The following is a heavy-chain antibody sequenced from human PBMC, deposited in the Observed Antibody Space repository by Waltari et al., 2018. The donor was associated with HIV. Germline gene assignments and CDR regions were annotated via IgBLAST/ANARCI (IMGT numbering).Heavy chain of an antibody. Sequence: QVQLVESGGGVAQPGRSLRLPCAASGFSFRNYAMHWVRQAPGKGLEWPTLISYDETNEYYTDSVRGRFTISRDNSKNMLYLQMNNLRPEDTAIYYCVVSSFDYWGQGTLVTVSS. CDR3: VVSSFDY. CDR2: ISYDETNE. D-gene: IGHD3-10*01. V-gene: IGHV3-30*03. J-gene: IGHJ4*02. CDR1: GFSFRNYA.